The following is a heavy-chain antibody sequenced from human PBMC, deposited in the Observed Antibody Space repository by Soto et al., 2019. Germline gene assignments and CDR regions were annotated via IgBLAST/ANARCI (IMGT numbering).Heavy chain of an antibody. CDR2: ISANNGNT. CDR1: GYTFTSYG. D-gene: IGHD2-15*01. Sequence: QVQLVQSGAEVKKPGASVKVSCKASGYTFTSYGISWVRQAPGQGLEWMGWISANNGNTKYAQNFQGRVTMTTDTSTRTAYMELRSLRSDDTAVYYCAREYSPGLFDPWGQGTLVTVSS. J-gene: IGHJ5*02. CDR3: AREYSPGLFDP. V-gene: IGHV1-18*01.